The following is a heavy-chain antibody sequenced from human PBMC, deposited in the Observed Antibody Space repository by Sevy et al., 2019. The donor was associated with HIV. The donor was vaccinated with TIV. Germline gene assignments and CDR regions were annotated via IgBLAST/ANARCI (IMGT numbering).Heavy chain of an antibody. CDR1: GFTFSIYS. V-gene: IGHV3-21*01. D-gene: IGHD5-12*01. CDR2: ISSSSTYK. J-gene: IGHJ6*02. CDR3: ARDQKGEYSGYDGAGYYGMDV. Sequence: GGSLRLSCAASGFTFSIYSMNWVRQAPGKGLEWVSSISSSSTYKYYAASVKGRFTISRDNAKNSLYLQMNSLRAEDTAVYYCARDQKGEYSGYDGAGYYGMDVWGQGITVTVSS.